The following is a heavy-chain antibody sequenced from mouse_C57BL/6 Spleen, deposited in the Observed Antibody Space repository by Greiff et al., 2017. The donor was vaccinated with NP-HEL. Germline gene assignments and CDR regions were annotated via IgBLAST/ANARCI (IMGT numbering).Heavy chain of an antibody. V-gene: IGHV5-4*03. CDR1: GFTFSSYA. D-gene: IGHD1-1*01. CDR3: ARGITTGVYYFDY. CDR2: ISDGGSYT. J-gene: IGHJ2*01. Sequence: EVKLMESGGGLVKPGGSLKLSCAASGFTFSSYAMSWVRQTPEKRLEWVATISDGGSYTYYPDNVKGRFTISRDNAKNNLYLQMSHLKSEDTAMYYCARGITTGVYYFDYWGQGTTLTVSS.